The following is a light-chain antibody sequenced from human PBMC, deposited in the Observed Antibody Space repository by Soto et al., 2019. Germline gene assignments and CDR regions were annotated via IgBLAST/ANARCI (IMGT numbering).Light chain of an antibody. CDR3: QQYNNWPRT. CDR1: QSVSTN. Sequence: ETVMTQSAAALSVSVGERVTLPCRASQSVSTNLAWYQQRPGQAPRLLIHDASTRATGVPDRISGSGSGTDFTLTISSLQSEDFAIYYCQQYNNWPRTFGQGTKLEIK. J-gene: IGKJ2*01. CDR2: DAS. V-gene: IGKV3-15*01.